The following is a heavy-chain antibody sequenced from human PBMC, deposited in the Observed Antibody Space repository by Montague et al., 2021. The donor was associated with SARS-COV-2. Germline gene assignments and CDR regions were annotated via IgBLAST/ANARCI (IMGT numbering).Heavy chain of an antibody. CDR2: MTHCGST. Sequence: SETLSLTCSGHSLRCRGYQARMVRQHVGTPVTKRGRMTHCGSTNYNPSLKSRVTISIDTSKNQFSLKLSSVTAADTAVYYCARFAYRLLFISSYYGMDVWGQRTTGTVSS. CDR3: ARFAYRLLFISSYYGMDV. J-gene: IGHJ6*02. D-gene: IGHD2-2*01. CDR1: SLRCRGYQ. V-gene: IGHV4-34*01.